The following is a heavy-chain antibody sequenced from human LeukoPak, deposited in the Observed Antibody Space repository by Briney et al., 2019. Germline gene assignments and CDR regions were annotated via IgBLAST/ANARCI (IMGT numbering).Heavy chain of an antibody. CDR1: DGSFSGYY. Sequence: SETLSLTCAVYDGSFSGYYWSWIRQPSGKGLEWIGEINDSGSTNYNPRLKSRFTISVDTSKNQFSLKLSFVTAADTAVYYCARGYDCSSSSCYTLFDLWGQGTLVTVSS. CDR3: ARGYDCSSSSCYTLFDL. CDR2: INDSGST. D-gene: IGHD2-2*02. J-gene: IGHJ4*02. V-gene: IGHV4-34*01.